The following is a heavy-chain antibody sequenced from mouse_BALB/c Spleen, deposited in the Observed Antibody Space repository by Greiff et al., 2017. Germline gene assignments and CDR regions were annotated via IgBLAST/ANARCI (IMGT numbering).Heavy chain of an antibody. J-gene: IGHJ1*01. Sequence: EVKLMESGPGLVKPSQSLSLTCTVTGYSITSDYAWNWIRQFPGNKLEWMGYISYSGSTSYNPSLKSRISITRDTSKNQFFLQLNSVTTEDTATYYCAREGLLRFWYFDVWGAGTTVTVSS. D-gene: IGHD2-3*01. CDR1: GYSITSDYA. CDR2: ISYSGST. V-gene: IGHV3-2*02. CDR3: AREGLLRFWYFDV.